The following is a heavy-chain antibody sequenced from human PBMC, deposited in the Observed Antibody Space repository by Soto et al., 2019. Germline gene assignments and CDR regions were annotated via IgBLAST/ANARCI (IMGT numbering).Heavy chain of an antibody. CDR1: GYTFTGYY. CDR2: INPNSGGT. J-gene: IGHJ6*02. CDR3: ARAQVAARQSVFHGMDV. V-gene: IGHV1-2*04. Sequence: AASVKVSCKASGYTFTGYYMHWVRQAPGQGLEWMGWINPNSGGTNYAQKFQGWVTMTRDTSISTAYMELSRLRSDDTAVYYCARAQVAARQSVFHGMDVWGQGTTVTVSS. D-gene: IGHD6-6*01.